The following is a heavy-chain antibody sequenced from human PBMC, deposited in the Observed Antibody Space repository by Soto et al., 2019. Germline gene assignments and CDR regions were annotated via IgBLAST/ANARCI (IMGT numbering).Heavy chain of an antibody. D-gene: IGHD1-26*01. CDR1: GFKFSNYG. Sequence: QVQLAESGGGVVQPGRSLRLSCSASGFKFSNYGFHWVRQAPGKGLEWVAAIWPDGNIEHYLDAVKGRFTISRDNSNNTLSLKMNSLSPDDTAIYYCARAGIVATTQLGWFDPWGQGTLVIVSS. CDR3: ARAGIVATTQLGWFDP. CDR2: IWPDGNIE. J-gene: IGHJ5*02. V-gene: IGHV3-33*01.